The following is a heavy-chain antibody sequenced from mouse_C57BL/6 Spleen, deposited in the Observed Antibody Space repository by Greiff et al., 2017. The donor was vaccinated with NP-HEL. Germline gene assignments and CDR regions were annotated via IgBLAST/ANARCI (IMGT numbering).Heavy chain of an antibody. Sequence: VQLQQPGAELVRPGTSVKLSCKASGYTFTSYWMHWVKQRPGQGLEWIGVIDPSDSYTNYNQKFKGKATLTVDTSSSTAYMQLSSLTSEDSAVYYCAMPYYYGSSYWYFDVWGTGTTVTVSS. V-gene: IGHV1-59*01. D-gene: IGHD1-1*01. CDR3: AMPYYYGSSYWYFDV. CDR2: IDPSDSYT. J-gene: IGHJ1*03. CDR1: GYTFTSYW.